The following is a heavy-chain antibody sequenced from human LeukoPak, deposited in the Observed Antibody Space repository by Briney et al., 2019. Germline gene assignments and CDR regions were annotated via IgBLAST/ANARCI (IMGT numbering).Heavy chain of an antibody. CDR2: IRSGGIDE. D-gene: IGHD6-19*01. Sequence: PGGSLRLSCAASTFTFSNYGMHWVRQAPGKGLEWVAFIRSGGIDEYYADSVRGRFTISRDNSKNSLYLQMNSLRPDDTAVYYCVNSQWLLLDYFDSWGQGTLVTVSS. V-gene: IGHV3-30*02. CDR3: VNSQWLLLDYFDS. CDR1: TFTFSNYG. J-gene: IGHJ4*02.